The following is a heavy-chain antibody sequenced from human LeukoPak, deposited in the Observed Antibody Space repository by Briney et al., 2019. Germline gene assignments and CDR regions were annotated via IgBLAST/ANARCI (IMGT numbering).Heavy chain of an antibody. D-gene: IGHD3-22*01. Sequence: PGGSLRLSCAASGFTFSSYAMHWVRQAPGKGLEWVAVVSYDARKKYDADSVKGRFTISRDNSKNTLSLQMTDLRAEDTAVYYFAEGGGGNYDSSGYYSVPNFHYWGQGTLVTVSS. J-gene: IGHJ4*02. CDR1: GFTFSSYA. CDR2: VSYDARKK. CDR3: AEGGGGNYDSSGYYSVPNFHY. V-gene: IGHV3-30-3*02.